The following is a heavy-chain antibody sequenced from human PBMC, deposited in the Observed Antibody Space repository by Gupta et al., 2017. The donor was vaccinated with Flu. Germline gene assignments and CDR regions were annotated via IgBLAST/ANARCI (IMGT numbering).Heavy chain of an antibody. CDR1: GFSFSTAW. Sequence: SGFSFSTAWMSWVRQAPGKGLEWVGRIKSETDGGTTDYAAPVKGRFTISRDDSKNTLYLQMNGLKTEDTAVYYCTKTFYSDSSGQYWGQGTLVTVSS. J-gene: IGHJ4*02. V-gene: IGHV3-15*01. D-gene: IGHD3-22*01. CDR3: TKTFYSDSSGQY. CDR2: IKSETDGGTT.